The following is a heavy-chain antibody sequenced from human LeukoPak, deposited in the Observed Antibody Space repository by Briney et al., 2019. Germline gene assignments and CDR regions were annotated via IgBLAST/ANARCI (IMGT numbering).Heavy chain of an antibody. D-gene: IGHD2-21*02. Sequence: SVKVSCKASGGTFSSYAISWVRQAPGPGLEWMGGIVPIFGTANYAQKFQGRVTITADESTSTAYMELSSLRSEDTAVYYCARERKGYCGGDCYTKGMDVWGQGATVTVYS. V-gene: IGHV1-69*13. J-gene: IGHJ6*02. CDR1: GGTFSSYA. CDR2: IVPIFGTA. CDR3: ARERKGYCGGDCYTKGMDV.